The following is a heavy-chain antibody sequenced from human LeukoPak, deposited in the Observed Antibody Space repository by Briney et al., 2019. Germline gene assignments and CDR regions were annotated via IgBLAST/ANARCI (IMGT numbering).Heavy chain of an antibody. CDR3: ARAYDSSGYYYRNFDY. V-gene: IGHV5-51*01. CDR2: IYPGDSDT. J-gene: IGHJ4*02. Sequence: GESLKISCKGSGYSFTSCWIGWVRQMPGKGLEWMGIIYPGDSDTRYSPSFQGQVTISADKSISTAYLQWSSLKASDTAMYYCARAYDSSGYYYRNFDYWGQGTLVTVSS. D-gene: IGHD3-22*01. CDR1: GYSFTSCW.